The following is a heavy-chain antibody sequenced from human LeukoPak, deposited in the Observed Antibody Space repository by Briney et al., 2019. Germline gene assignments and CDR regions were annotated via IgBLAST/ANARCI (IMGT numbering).Heavy chain of an antibody. CDR3: AKDALTITMVRGAFSDY. Sequence: GGSLRLSCAASGFTFSSYAMSWVRQAPGKGLEWVSGISGSGGSTYYAVSVKGRFTISRDNSKNTMYLQMNSLRAEDTAVYYCAKDALTITMVRGAFSDYWGQGTLVTVSS. CDR1: GFTFSSYA. CDR2: ISGSGGST. V-gene: IGHV3-23*01. D-gene: IGHD3-10*01. J-gene: IGHJ4*02.